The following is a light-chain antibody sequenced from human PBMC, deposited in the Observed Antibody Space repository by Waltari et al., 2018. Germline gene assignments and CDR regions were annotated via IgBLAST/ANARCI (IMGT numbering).Light chain of an antibody. V-gene: IGKV3-20*01. CDR1: QNVISSD. Sequence: EIVLTQSPGTLSLSPGERATLACRASQNVISSDLTWYQQKRGQAPRLLIYGASTRATGIPDRFSGSGSGTEFTLTISRLEPEDFALYYCQQFGSTPAITFGQGTRLEIK. CDR2: GAS. CDR3: QQFGSTPAIT. J-gene: IGKJ5*01.